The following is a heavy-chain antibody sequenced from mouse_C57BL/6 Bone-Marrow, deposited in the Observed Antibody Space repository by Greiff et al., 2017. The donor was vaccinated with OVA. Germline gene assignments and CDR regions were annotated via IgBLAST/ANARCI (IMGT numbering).Heavy chain of an antibody. V-gene: IGHV5-6*01. CDR3: ARRDYSNYDYAMDY. CDR1: GFTFSSYG. J-gene: IGHJ4*01. D-gene: IGHD2-5*01. CDR2: ISSGGSYT. Sequence: EVQVVESGGDLVKPGGSLKLSCAASGFTFSSYGMSWVRQTPDKRLEWVATISSGGSYTYYPDSVKGRFTISRDNAKNTLYLQMSSLKSEDTAMYYCARRDYSNYDYAMDYWGQGTSVTVSA.